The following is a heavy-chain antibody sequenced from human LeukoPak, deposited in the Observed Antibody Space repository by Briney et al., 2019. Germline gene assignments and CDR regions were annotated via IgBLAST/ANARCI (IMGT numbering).Heavy chain of an antibody. CDR1: GFTFSSYA. J-gene: IGHJ4*02. CDR3: AREGYYDSSGYFDY. Sequence: GGSLRLSCAASGFTFSSYAMSWVRQAPGKGLEWVSANSGSGGSTYYADSVKGRFTISRDNAKNSLYLQMNSLRAEDTAVYYCAREGYYDSSGYFDYWGQGTLVTVSS. CDR2: NSGSGGST. V-gene: IGHV3-23*01. D-gene: IGHD3-22*01.